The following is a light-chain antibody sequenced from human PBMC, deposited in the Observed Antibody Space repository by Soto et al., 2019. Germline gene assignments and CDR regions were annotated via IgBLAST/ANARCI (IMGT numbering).Light chain of an antibody. J-gene: IGKJ1*01. Sequence: DIQMTQYPPSLSASVGDRVTITCRASQDIYNYVAWYQQKPGKLPTLLIYDASTLQSGVPSRFSGSGYGTDFTLTISSLQPEDVATYYCQKHASEFGQGTKVEIK. CDR2: DAS. CDR3: QKHASE. CDR1: QDIYNY. V-gene: IGKV1-27*01.